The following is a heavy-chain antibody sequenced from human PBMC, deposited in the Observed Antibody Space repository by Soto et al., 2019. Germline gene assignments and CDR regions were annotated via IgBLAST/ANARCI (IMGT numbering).Heavy chain of an antibody. CDR3: ARRSSGWYFDY. D-gene: IGHD6-19*01. CDR2: ISGSGGST. Sequence: GGSLRLSCAASGFTFSSYAMSWVRQAPGKGLEWVSAISGSGGSTYYADSVKGRFTISRDNSKNTLYLQMDSLRAEDTAVYYCARRSSGWYFDYWGQGTLVTVSS. J-gene: IGHJ4*02. V-gene: IGHV3-23*01. CDR1: GFTFSSYA.